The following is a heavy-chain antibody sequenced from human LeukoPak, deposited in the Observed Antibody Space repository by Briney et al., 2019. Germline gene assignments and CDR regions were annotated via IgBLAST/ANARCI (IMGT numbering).Heavy chain of an antibody. D-gene: IGHD3-22*01. V-gene: IGHV1-3*01. CDR2: INAGNGNT. J-gene: IGHJ5*02. CDR1: GYTFITSG. CDR3: ARGERTSSGYSWFDP. Sequence: ASVNVSCKASGYTFITSGITWVRQAPGQRLEWMGWINAGNGNTKYSQKFQGRVTITRDTSASTAYMELSSLRSEDTAVYYCARGERTSSGYSWFDPWGQGTLVTVSS.